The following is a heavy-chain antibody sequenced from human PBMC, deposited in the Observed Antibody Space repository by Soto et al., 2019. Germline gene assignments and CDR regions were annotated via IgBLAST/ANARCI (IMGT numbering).Heavy chain of an antibody. CDR3: AKVTSARVFYFGLDV. V-gene: IGHV3-23*01. CDR1: GFTFTSYA. Sequence: PGGSVRLSCASSGFTFTSYAMSWVRQAPGKGLEWVAIISGSAGKTYYVDSVKGRFTISRDNSKNTLYLQMNSLRAEDTAVYHCAKVTSARVFYFGLDVWGQGTTVTVSS. D-gene: IGHD2-2*01. CDR2: ISGSAGKT. J-gene: IGHJ6*02.